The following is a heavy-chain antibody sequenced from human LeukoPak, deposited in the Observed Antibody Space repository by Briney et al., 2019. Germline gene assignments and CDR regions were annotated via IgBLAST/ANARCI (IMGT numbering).Heavy chain of an antibody. CDR2: MYGDMSDI. D-gene: IGHD4-23*01. Sequence: GGSLRLSCEVSGFTFSDSWMHWVRQTPGKGLVWVSRMYGDMSDINYADSVKGRFTISRDNAKNTVYLQMNSLRGEDTAVYYCARDLGLRGSTWGQGTLVTVSS. J-gene: IGHJ5*02. CDR3: ARDLGLRGST. V-gene: IGHV3-74*01. CDR1: GFTFSDSW.